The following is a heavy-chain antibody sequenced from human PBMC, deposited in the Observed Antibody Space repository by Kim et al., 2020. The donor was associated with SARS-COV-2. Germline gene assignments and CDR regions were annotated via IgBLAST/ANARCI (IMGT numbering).Heavy chain of an antibody. CDR2: ITTYSGDT. CDR1: GYSFVNYG. D-gene: IGHD4-17*01. J-gene: IGHJ4*02. Sequence: ASVKVSCKASGYSFVNYGISWVRQAPGQGLEWMGWITTYSGDTIYSQNLQGRVTMTTDTSTNTAYMELRSLRSDDTGIYYCARDSGDYDFWGQGTLVTVSS. CDR3: ARDSGDYDF. V-gene: IGHV1-18*01.